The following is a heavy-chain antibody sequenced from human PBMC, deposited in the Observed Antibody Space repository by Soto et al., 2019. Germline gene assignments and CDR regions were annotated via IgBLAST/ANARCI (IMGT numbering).Heavy chain of an antibody. CDR1: GDSVSSNGAA. Sequence: QVQLQQSGPGLVKPSQTLSLTCAISGDSVSSNGAAWHWIRQSPSRGLEWLGRTYFRSKWYYDYALSGNSRITINPDTSKNQFSLQLTSVTPEDTAVYYCARADGYPFYFDLWGQGTLVTVSS. CDR3: ARADGYPFYFDL. V-gene: IGHV6-1*01. D-gene: IGHD2-21*01. J-gene: IGHJ4*01. CDR2: TYFRSKWYY.